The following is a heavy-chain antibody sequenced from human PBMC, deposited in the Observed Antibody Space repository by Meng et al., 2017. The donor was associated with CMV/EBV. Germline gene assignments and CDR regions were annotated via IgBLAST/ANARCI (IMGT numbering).Heavy chain of an antibody. Sequence: VPLAQSVAAVKKPGSSVKVSCKASGGTFSSYAISLVRQAPGQGLEWMGGIIPIFGTANYAQKFQGRVTMTTDTSTSTAYVELRSLRSDDTAIYYCARGVPLGIIYSFDYWGQGTLVTVSS. CDR1: GGTFSSYA. J-gene: IGHJ4*01. CDR2: IIPIFGTA. CDR3: ARGVPLGIIYSFDY. V-gene: IGHV1-69*05. D-gene: IGHD2-21*01.